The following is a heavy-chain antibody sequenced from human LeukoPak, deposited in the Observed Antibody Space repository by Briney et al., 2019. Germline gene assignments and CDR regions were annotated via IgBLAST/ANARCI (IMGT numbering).Heavy chain of an antibody. J-gene: IGHJ4*02. CDR2: ISSSSSYI. CDR3: ARAVAFYDSSAIY. CDR1: GFTFSSYS. D-gene: IGHD3-22*01. V-gene: IGHV3-21*01. Sequence: GGSLRLSCAASGFTFSSYSMNWVRQAPGKGLEWVSSISSSSSYIYYADSVKGRFTISRDNAKNSLYLQMNSLRAEDTAVYYCARAVAFYDSSAIYWGQGTLVTVSS.